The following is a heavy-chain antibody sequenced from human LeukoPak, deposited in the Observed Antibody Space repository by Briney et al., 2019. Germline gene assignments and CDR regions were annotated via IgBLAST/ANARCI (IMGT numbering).Heavy chain of an antibody. D-gene: IGHD3-16*02. Sequence: GGSLRLSCAASGFTFSSYAMSWVRPAPGKGLEWVSAINGSGGSTYYADSVKGRFTISRDNSKNTLYLQMNSLRAEDTAVYYCAKGAMITFGGVIVTPFFDYWGQGTLVTVSS. CDR2: INGSGGST. CDR3: AKGAMITFGGVIVTPFFDY. J-gene: IGHJ4*02. CDR1: GFTFSSYA. V-gene: IGHV3-23*01.